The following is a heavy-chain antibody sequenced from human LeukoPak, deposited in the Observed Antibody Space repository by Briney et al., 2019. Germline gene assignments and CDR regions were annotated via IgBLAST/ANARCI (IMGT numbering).Heavy chain of an antibody. CDR3: ARDGSYGDYYYGMDV. J-gene: IGHJ6*02. V-gene: IGHV4-31*03. CDR1: GSSISSGDHY. Sequence: SSETLSLTCTVSGSSISSGDHYWGWIRQHPGKGLEWIGYIYYSGSTHYNPSLKSRVTISVDTSKNHFSLKLRSVTAADTAVYYCARDGSYGDYYYGMDVWGQGTTVTVSS. D-gene: IGHD4-17*01. CDR2: IYYSGST.